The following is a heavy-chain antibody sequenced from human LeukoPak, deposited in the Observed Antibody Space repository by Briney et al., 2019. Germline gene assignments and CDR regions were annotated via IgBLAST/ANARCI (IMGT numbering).Heavy chain of an antibody. CDR2: TWYRSKWHY. V-gene: IGHV6-1*01. CDR3: AREPIASAGFNAFDI. D-gene: IGHD6-13*01. J-gene: IGHJ3*02. Sequence: SQTLSLTCAISGDSVSSNSAAWNWIRQSPSRGLEWLGRTWYRSKWHYDYAVSVKSRITIYPDTSKNQFSLQLSSVTPEDTAVYYCAREPIASAGFNAFDIWGQGTMVTVSS. CDR1: GDSVSSNSAA.